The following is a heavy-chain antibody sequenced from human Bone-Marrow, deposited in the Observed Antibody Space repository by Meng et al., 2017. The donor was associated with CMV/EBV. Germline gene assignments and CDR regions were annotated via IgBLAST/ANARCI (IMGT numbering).Heavy chain of an antibody. V-gene: IGHV3-30-3*01. Sequence: GGSLRLSCAASGFTFSSYWMSWVRQAPGKGLEWVAVISYDGSNKYYADSVKGRFTISRDNSKNTLYLQMNSLRAEDTAVYYCARGYLAAGIDYYYGMDVWGQGTTVTVSS. D-gene: IGHD6-19*01. CDR3: ARGYLAAGIDYYYGMDV. CDR1: GFTFSSYW. CDR2: ISYDGSNK. J-gene: IGHJ6*02.